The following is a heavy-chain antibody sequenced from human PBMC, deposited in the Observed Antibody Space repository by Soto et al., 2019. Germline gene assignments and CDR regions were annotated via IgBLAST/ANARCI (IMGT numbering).Heavy chain of an antibody. D-gene: IGHD4-17*01. V-gene: IGHV4-31*03. CDR3: ARLNELRWYGGYDY. CDR1: GGSISSGGYY. J-gene: IGHJ4*02. CDR2: IYYSGST. Sequence: QVQLQESGPGLVKPSQTLSLTGTVSGGSISSGGYYWSWIRQHPGKGLEWIGYIYYSGSTYYNPSLKSRVTISVDTSKNQFSLKLSSVTAADTAVYYCARLNELRWYGGYDYWGQGTLVTVSS.